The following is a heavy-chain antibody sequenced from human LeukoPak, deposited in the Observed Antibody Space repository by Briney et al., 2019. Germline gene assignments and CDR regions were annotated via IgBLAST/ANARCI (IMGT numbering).Heavy chain of an antibody. V-gene: IGHV4-59*08. CDR2: IYYSGST. CDR3: ASAYSSSWYYFDY. Sequence: PSETVSLTCSVSGGSISSYYWSWILQPPGKGLEWIGCIYYSGSTNYNPSLKSRVTISVDTSKNQFSLKLSSVTAADTAVYYCASAYSSSWYYFDYWGQGTLVTVSS. J-gene: IGHJ4*02. CDR1: GGSISSYY. D-gene: IGHD6-13*01.